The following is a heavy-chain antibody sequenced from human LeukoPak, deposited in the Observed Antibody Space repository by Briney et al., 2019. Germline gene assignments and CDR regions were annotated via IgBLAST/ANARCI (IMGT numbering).Heavy chain of an antibody. CDR2: IRYDGSNK. J-gene: IGHJ4*02. V-gene: IGHV3-30*02. Sequence: GGSLRLSCAASGFTFSSYGMHWVRQAPGKGLEWVAFIRYDGSNKYYADSVKGRFTISRDSAKNSLYLHMNSLRAEDTAVYYCARSRRTHYDSSGSFDYWGQGTLVTVSS. D-gene: IGHD3-22*01. CDR3: ARSRRTHYDSSGSFDY. CDR1: GFTFSSYG.